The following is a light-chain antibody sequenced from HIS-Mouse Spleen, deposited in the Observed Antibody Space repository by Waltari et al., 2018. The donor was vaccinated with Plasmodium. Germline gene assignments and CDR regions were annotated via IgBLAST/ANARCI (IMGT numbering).Light chain of an antibody. Sequence: SYELTQPPSVSVSPGQTASITCSGDPLGYKSACWYQQKPGQSPVLVIHQDSKRPSGIPERFSGSNSGNTSTLTISGTQAMDEADYYCQAWDSSTVVVGGGTKLTVL. V-gene: IGLV3-1*01. CDR3: QAWDSSTVV. CDR1: PLGYKS. J-gene: IGLJ2*01. CDR2: QDS.